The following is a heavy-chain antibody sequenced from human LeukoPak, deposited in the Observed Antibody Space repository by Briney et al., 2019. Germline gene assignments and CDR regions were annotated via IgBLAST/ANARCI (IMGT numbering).Heavy chain of an antibody. CDR3: AKDLKKWELSFDS. D-gene: IGHD1-26*01. J-gene: IGHJ4*02. Sequence: PGKSLRLSCAASGLTFRNYGMDWVRQAPGKGLEWVAVITDDGSDKYYAESVKGRFTISRDNSKNTVYLQMNNLRLEDTALYYCAKDLKKWELSFDSWGQGTLSPSPQ. CDR2: ITDDGSDK. V-gene: IGHV3-30*18. CDR1: GLTFRNYG.